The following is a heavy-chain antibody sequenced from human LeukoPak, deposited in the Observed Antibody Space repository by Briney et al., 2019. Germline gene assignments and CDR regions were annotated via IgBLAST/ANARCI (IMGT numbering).Heavy chain of an antibody. CDR1: GYSINNYW. CDR3: ARLGGSGSSPGLDFDY. V-gene: IGHV5-51*01. J-gene: IGHJ4*02. CDR2: IYPADSDI. Sequence: GESLKISCKGSGYSINNYWIGWVRQMPGKGLEWMGIIYPADSDIRYSPSFQGQVTISADKSISTAYLQWSSLKASDTAMYYCARLGGSGSSPGLDFDYWGQGTLVTVSS. D-gene: IGHD3-10*01.